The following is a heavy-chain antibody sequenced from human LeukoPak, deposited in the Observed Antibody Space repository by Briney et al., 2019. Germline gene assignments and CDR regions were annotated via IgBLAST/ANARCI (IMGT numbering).Heavy chain of an antibody. CDR1: GYTFTSYG. Sequence: GASVKVTCKASGYTFTSYGISWVRQAPGQGLEWMRWISSYNGNTNYAQKLQGRVTMTTDTSTSTAYMELRSLRSDDTAVYYCARDKSRDYTFDPWGQGTLVTVSS. D-gene: IGHD4-11*01. CDR2: ISSYNGNT. V-gene: IGHV1-18*01. J-gene: IGHJ5*02. CDR3: ARDKSRDYTFDP.